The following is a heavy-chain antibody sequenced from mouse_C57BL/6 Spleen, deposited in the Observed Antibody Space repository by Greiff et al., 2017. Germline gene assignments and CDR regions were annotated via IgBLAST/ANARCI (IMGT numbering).Heavy chain of an antibody. V-gene: IGHV1-85*01. CDR3: ARSGITTVVEGFAY. Sequence: VQLQQSGPELVKPGASVKLSCKASGYTFTSYDINWVKQRPGQGLEWIGWIYPSDGSNWYNEQFKCEATLTVDTSSSTAYMALHSLTSEDSAVYFCARSGITTVVEGFAYWGQGTLVTVSA. CDR1: GYTFTSYD. J-gene: IGHJ3*01. CDR2: IYPSDGSN. D-gene: IGHD1-1*01.